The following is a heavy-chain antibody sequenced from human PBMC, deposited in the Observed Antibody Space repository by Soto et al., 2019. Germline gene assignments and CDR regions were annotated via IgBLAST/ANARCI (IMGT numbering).Heavy chain of an antibody. V-gene: IGHV4-34*01. Sequence: PSETQSLTCAVYGVSLSGYYWSWIRHPSGRGRQWIVEPPDSGSTNHNPSLKSRLIISVDTSRNLFSLNLSSVAAADPAVSYCARGVRLPRSWYSHYRGQRTLVTLSS. CDR1: GVSLSGYY. CDR3: ARGVRLPRSWYSHY. D-gene: IGHD6-13*01. J-gene: IGHJ4*02. CDR2: PPDSGST.